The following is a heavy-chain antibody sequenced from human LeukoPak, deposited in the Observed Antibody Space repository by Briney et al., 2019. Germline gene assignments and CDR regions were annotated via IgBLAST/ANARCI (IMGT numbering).Heavy chain of an antibody. D-gene: IGHD2-2*01. J-gene: IGHJ4*02. CDR3: ARVSVCSSTSCYSLFDY. Sequence: GGSLRLSCAASGFTFSSYWMHWVRQAPGKGLVWVSRISSDGSSTNYADSVKGRFTISRDNAKNTLHLQMNRLRAEDTAVYYCARVSVCSSTSCYSLFDYLGQGTLVTVSS. V-gene: IGHV3-74*01. CDR2: ISSDGSST. CDR1: GFTFSSYW.